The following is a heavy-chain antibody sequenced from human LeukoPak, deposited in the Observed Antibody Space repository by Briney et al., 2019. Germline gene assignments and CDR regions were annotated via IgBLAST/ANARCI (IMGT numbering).Heavy chain of an antibody. Sequence: GGSLSLSCAASGFTFSSYGMHWVRQAPGKGLEWVAFIRYDGSNKYYADSVKGRFTISRDNSKNTLYLQMNSLRAEDTAVYYCAKAYGGSSVDYWGQGTLVTVSS. CDR2: IRYDGSNK. CDR1: GFTFSSYG. CDR3: AKAYGGSSVDY. V-gene: IGHV3-30*02. D-gene: IGHD3-16*01. J-gene: IGHJ4*02.